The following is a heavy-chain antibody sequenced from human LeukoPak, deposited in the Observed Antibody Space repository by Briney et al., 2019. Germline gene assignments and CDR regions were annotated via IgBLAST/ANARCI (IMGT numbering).Heavy chain of an antibody. CDR2: MDPNSGDT. J-gene: IGHJ4*02. V-gene: IGHV1-8*01. CDR1: GYTFTSHV. CDR3: AKIPYYSVSSGYQCTHYFCYS. D-gene: IGHD3-22*01. Sequence: ASVKVSCKASGYTFTSHVFNWVRQATGQGLEWMGWMDPNSGDTGYAQKFQGRVTMPRDTSISTAYMELSSLRAEDTAVYYCAKIPYYSVSSGYQCTHYFCYSWGQGTLVTVTS.